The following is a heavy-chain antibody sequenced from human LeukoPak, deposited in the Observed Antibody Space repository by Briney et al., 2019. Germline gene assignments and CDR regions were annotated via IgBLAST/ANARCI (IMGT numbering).Heavy chain of an antibody. Sequence: SETLSLTCTVSGGSISSHYWSWIRQPPGKGLEWIGYIYYSGSTYYNPSLKSRVTISVDTSKNQFSLKLSSVTAVDTAVYYCARGHKFYYDFSNWFDPWGQGTLVTVSS. D-gene: IGHD3-3*01. V-gene: IGHV4-59*08. CDR3: ARGHKFYYDFSNWFDP. CDR1: GGSISSHY. CDR2: IYYSGST. J-gene: IGHJ5*02.